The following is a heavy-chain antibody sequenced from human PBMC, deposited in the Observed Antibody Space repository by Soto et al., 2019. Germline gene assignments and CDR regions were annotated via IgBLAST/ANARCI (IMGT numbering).Heavy chain of an antibody. Sequence: QVQLVESGGGVVQPGRSLRLSCAASGFTFSSYGMHWVRQAPGKGLEWVAVIWYDGSKKYYVDSGKGRFTISRDNSENTLYLKMNSLRAEDTAVYYCAGERGRFGELLNVRYGMDVWGQGTTVTVSS. CDR3: AGERGRFGELLNVRYGMDV. CDR2: IWYDGSKK. D-gene: IGHD3-10*01. J-gene: IGHJ6*02. V-gene: IGHV3-33*01. CDR1: GFTFSSYG.